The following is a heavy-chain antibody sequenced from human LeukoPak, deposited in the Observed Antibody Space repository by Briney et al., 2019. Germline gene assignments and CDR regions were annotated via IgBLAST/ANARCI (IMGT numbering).Heavy chain of an antibody. J-gene: IGHJ4*02. Sequence: PSETLSLTCTVSGGSISSGGYYWSWIRQHPGKGLEWIGYIYYSGSTYYNPSLKSRVTISVDTSKNQFSPKLSSVTAADTAVYYCAREAYGDYVDYWGQGTLVTVSS. D-gene: IGHD4-17*01. V-gene: IGHV4-31*03. CDR1: GGSISSGGYY. CDR2: IYYSGST. CDR3: AREAYGDYVDY.